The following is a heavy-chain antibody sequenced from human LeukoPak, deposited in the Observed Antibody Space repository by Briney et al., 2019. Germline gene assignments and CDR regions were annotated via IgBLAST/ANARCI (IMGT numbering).Heavy chain of an antibody. CDR1: GFTFSNYW. J-gene: IGHJ5*02. D-gene: IGHD5-18*01. V-gene: IGHV3-74*03. CDR3: TRDAHGYWWFDP. Sequence: PGGSLRLSCVASGFTFSNYWMHWVRQDPGKELVWVSRINSDGSSTTYADSVKGRFTISRDNAKNTLCWQVISLRAEDTAVYYCTRDAHGYWWFDPWGQGTLVTVSS. CDR2: INSDGSST.